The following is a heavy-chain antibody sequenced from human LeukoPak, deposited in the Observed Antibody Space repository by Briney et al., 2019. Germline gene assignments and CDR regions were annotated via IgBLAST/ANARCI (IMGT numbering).Heavy chain of an antibody. V-gene: IGHV4-30-2*01. CDR2: IYHSGST. J-gene: IGHJ5*02. Sequence: SQTLSLACAVSGGSISSGGYSWSWIRQPPGKGLEWIGYIYHSGSTYYNPSLKSRVTISVDRSKNQFSLKLSSVIAADTAVYYCARVLPTGYYYGSGSYSFWFDPWGQGTLVTVSS. CDR3: ARVLPTGYYYGSGSYSFWFDP. CDR1: GGSISSGGYS. D-gene: IGHD3-10*01.